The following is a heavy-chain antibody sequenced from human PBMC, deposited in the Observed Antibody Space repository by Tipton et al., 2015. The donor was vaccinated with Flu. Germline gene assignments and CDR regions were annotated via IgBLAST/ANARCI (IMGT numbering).Heavy chain of an antibody. CDR1: GGSISSYY. CDR2: IYTSGST. CDR3: ARAPYTSGWYWFDP. Sequence: TLSLTCAVSGGSISSYYWTWIRQPAGKGLEWIGRIYTSGSTNYNPSLKSRVTMSLDKSKNQFSLRLSSVAAADTAVYFCARAPYTSGWYWFDPWGQGTLVTVSS. V-gene: IGHV4-4*07. J-gene: IGHJ5*02. D-gene: IGHD6-19*01.